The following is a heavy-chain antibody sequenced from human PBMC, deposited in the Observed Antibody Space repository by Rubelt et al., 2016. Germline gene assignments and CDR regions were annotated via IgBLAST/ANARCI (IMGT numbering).Heavy chain of an antibody. J-gene: IGHJ5*02. Sequence: VQLVESGGGLVQPGGSLRLSCAASGFTFSSYSMNWVRQAPGKGLEWIGSINYSGSNYCNPSLKGDVTITVDASRNQFALTLGAGAAADTAGDYCARPYCGGDCYCTGNWFDPWGQGTLVTVSS. D-gene: IGHD2-21*01. CDR1: GFTFSSYSMN. CDR3: ARPYCGGDCYCTGNWFDP. V-gene: IGHV4-59*05. CDR2: INYSGSN.